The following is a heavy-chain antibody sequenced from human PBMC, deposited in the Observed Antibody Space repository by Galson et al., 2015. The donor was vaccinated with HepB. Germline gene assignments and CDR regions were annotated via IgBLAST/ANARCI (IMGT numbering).Heavy chain of an antibody. CDR1: GFTFSGSA. CDR2: IRSKTNNYAT. V-gene: IGHV3-73*01. CDR3: TRQGERRYDMDV. Sequence: SLRLSCAASGFTFSGSAMHWVRQASGKGLEWVGRIRSKTNNYATEYTASVKGRFTISRDESKNTAYLQMNSLKTEDTAVYYCTRQGERRYDMDVWGQGTTVTVSS. J-gene: IGHJ6*02. D-gene: IGHD2-2*01.